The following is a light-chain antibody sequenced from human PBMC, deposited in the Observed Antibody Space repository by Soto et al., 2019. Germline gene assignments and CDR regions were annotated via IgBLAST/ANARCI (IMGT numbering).Light chain of an antibody. V-gene: IGKV1-9*01. CDR1: QAISSY. Sequence: DIQLTHSPSCLSASVGERVTITCGASQAISSYLAWYQQKPGKPPNLLIYGASTLQSDVPSRFSGSGSGTEFTLTVSSLQAEDSATYYCQQFNDYPLTFGGGTKVDIK. J-gene: IGKJ4*01. CDR3: QQFNDYPLT. CDR2: GAS.